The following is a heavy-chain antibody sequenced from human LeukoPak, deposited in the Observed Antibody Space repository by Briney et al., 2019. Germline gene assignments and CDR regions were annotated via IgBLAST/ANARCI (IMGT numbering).Heavy chain of an antibody. CDR3: ASHSGGYAY. CDR1: GGSISSGAYA. V-gene: IGHV4-30-4*07. D-gene: IGHD5-12*01. Sequence: SETLSLTCTVSGGSISSGAYAWSWIRQPPRKGLEWIGYVYYSGGTYYNPPLKSPVTISVDTSKNQFPLKLSSVTAADTAVYYCASHSGGYAYWGQGTLVTVSS. CDR2: VYYSGGT. J-gene: IGHJ4*02.